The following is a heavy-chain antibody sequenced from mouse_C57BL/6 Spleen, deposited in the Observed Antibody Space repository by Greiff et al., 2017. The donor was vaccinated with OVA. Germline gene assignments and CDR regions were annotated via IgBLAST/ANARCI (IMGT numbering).Heavy chain of an antibody. V-gene: IGHV1-80*01. J-gene: IGHJ1*03. Sequence: VQLQQSGAELVKPGASVKISCKASGYAFSSYWMNWVKQRPGQGLEWIGQIYPGDGDTNYNGKFKGKATLTADKSSSTAYMQLSSLTSEDSAVYFCARSGYPDWYFDVWGTGTTVTVSS. D-gene: IGHD3-2*02. CDR3: ARSGYPDWYFDV. CDR2: IYPGDGDT. CDR1: GYAFSSYW.